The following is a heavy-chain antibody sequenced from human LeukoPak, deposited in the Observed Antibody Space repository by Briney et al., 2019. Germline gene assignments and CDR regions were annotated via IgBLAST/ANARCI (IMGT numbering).Heavy chain of an antibody. CDR2: ISYDGSNK. D-gene: IGHD1-7*01. CDR1: GFTFSSYA. Sequence: PGGSLRLSCAASGFTFSSYAMHWVRQAPGKGLEWVAVISYDGSNKYYADSVKGRFTISRDNSKNTLYLQMNSLRAEDTAVYYCARMGGTGTTERRGVRAFDIWGQGTMVTVSS. CDR3: ARMGGTGTTERRGVRAFDI. V-gene: IGHV3-30-3*01. J-gene: IGHJ3*02.